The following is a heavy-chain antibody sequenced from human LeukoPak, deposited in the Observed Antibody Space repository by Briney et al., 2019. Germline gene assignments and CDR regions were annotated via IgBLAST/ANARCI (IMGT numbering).Heavy chain of an antibody. CDR1: GGTFSSYA. V-gene: IGHV1-69*13. D-gene: IGHD6-13*01. CDR3: ARDEEGDSSSWSPGFDP. J-gene: IGHJ5*02. CDR2: IIPIFGTA. Sequence: SVKVSFKASGGTFSSYAISWVRQAPGQGLEWMGGIIPIFGTANYAQKFQGRVTITADESTSTAYMELSSLRSEDTAVYYCARDEEGDSSSWSPGFDPWGQGTLVTVSS.